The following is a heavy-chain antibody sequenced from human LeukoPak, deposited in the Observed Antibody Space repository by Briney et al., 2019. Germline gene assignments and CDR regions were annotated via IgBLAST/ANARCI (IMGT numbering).Heavy chain of an antibody. J-gene: IGHJ6*02. CDR3: ARDLRYCSSTSCYHYYYGMDV. CDR2: IYYSGST. Sequence: SETLSLTCTVSGGSISSGGYYWSWIRQHPGKGLEWIGYIYYSGSTYYNPSLKSRVTISVDTSKNQFSLKLSSVTAADTAVYYCARDLRYCSSTSCYHYYYGMDVWGQGTTVIVSS. V-gene: IGHV4-31*03. D-gene: IGHD2-2*01. CDR1: GGSISSGGYY.